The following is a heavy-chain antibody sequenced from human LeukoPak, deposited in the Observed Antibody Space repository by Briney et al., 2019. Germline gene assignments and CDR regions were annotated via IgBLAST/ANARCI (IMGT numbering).Heavy chain of an antibody. CDR2: IYYSGST. J-gene: IGHJ2*01. CDR3: ARLNSRIAAERFFDL. D-gene: IGHD6-13*01. Sequence: SETLSLTCSVSGGSISSSSDYWGWLRQPPGKGLEWMGSIYYSGSTYYNPSLRSRVTISVDTSKNQFSLKLSSVTAADTAVYYCARLNSRIAAERFFDLWGRGTLVTVSS. CDR1: GGSISSSSDY. V-gene: IGHV4-39*01.